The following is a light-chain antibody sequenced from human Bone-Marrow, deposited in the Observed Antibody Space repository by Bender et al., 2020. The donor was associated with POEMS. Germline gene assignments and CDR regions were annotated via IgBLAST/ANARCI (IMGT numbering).Light chain of an antibody. CDR2: GNS. CDR3: AVWDDSLNGWV. CDR1: SSNIGAGYD. J-gene: IGLJ3*02. V-gene: IGLV1-40*01. Sequence: QSVLTQPPSVSVAPGQRVTISCTGSSSNIGAGYDVHWYQQLPGIAPKLLIYGNSNRPSGVPDRFSGSKSGTSASLAITGLQAEDEADYYCAVWDDSLNGWVFGGGTKLTVL.